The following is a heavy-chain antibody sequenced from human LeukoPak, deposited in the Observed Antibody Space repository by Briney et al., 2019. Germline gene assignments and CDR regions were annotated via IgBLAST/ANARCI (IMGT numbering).Heavy chain of an antibody. CDR1: GGSISSSSYY. J-gene: IGHJ4*02. Sequence: SETLSLTCTVSGGSISSSSYYWGCIRQPPGKGLECIGSIYYSGSTYYNPSLKSRVTISVDTSKNQFSLKLSSVTAADTAVYYCARGPRITMVRGVSRRSAAFDYWGQGTLVTVSS. CDR2: IYYSGST. CDR3: ARGPRITMVRGVSRRSAAFDY. V-gene: IGHV4-39*01. D-gene: IGHD3-10*01.